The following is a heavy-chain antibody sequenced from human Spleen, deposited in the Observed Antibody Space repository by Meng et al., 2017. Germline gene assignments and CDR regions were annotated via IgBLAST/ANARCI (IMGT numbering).Heavy chain of an antibody. J-gene: IGHJ4*02. Sequence: HVQPKEGGAGLLKPPDTLSLICVVSGGSFSDYYWSWIRQPPGKGLEWIGEINHSGSTNYNPSLESRATISVDTSQNNLSLKLSSVTAADSAVYYCARGPTTMAHDFDYWGQGTLVTVSS. D-gene: IGHD4-11*01. CDR3: ARGPTTMAHDFDY. CDR2: INHSGST. CDR1: GGSFSDYY. V-gene: IGHV4-34*01.